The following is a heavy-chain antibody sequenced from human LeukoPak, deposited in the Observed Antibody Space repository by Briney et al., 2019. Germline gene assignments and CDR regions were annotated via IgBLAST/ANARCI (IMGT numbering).Heavy chain of an antibody. J-gene: IGHJ4*02. CDR2: IYTSGST. Sequence: SETLSLTCTVSGGSISSGNYYWSWIRQPAGEGLEWIGHIYTSGSTNYNPSLKSRVTISVDTSKNQFSLNLSSVTAADTAVYYCARDRRDGHNYDFDYWGQGTLVTVSP. CDR1: GGSISSGNYY. V-gene: IGHV4-61*09. CDR3: ARDRRDGHNYDFDY. D-gene: IGHD5-24*01.